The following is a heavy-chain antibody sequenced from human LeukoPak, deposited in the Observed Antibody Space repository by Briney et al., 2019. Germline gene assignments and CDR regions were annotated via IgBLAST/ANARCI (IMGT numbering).Heavy chain of an antibody. CDR3: ARADGYNYMDAFDV. J-gene: IGHJ3*01. Sequence: GGSLRLSCAASGFTFDDYGMSWVRHAPGKGLEWVSGINWNGGSTGYVDSVKGRFTISRDNAKNSLYLQMNSLSAEDTALYHCARADGYNYMDAFDVWGQGTMVTVSS. D-gene: IGHD5-24*01. CDR2: INWNGGST. CDR1: GFTFDDYG. V-gene: IGHV3-20*01.